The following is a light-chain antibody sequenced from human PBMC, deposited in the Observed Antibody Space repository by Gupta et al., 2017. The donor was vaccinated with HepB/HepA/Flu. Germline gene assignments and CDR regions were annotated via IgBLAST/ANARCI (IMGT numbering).Light chain of an antibody. J-gene: IGLJ2*01. CDR3: SSYTSSSSVV. CDR1: SSDVGGYNY. V-gene: IGLV2-14*03. Sequence: QSALTQPASVSGSPAKSITISCTGTSSDVGGYNYVSWYQQHPGKAPKLMIYDVSNRPSGVSNRFSGSKSGNTASLTISGLQAEDEADYYCSSYTSSSSVVFGGGTKLTVL. CDR2: DVS.